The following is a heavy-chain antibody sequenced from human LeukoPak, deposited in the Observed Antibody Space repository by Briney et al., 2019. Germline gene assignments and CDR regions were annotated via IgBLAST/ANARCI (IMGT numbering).Heavy chain of an antibody. CDR3: ARDGYSSSYYYYGMDV. Sequence: GASVKVSCKASGYTFTSYGISWVRQAPGQGLEWMGWISAYNGNTNYAQKLQGRVTMTTDTSTSTAYMELRSLRSDDTAVYYCARDGYSSSYYYYGMDVWGQGTTVTVSS. CDR1: GYTFTSYG. J-gene: IGHJ6*02. V-gene: IGHV1-18*01. D-gene: IGHD6-13*01. CDR2: ISAYNGNT.